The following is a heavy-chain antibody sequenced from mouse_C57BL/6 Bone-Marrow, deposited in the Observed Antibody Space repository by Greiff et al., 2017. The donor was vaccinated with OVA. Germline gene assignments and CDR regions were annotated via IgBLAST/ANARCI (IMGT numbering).Heavy chain of an antibody. J-gene: IGHJ4*01. D-gene: IGHD1-1*01. Sequence: EVMLVESEGGLVQPGSSMKLSCTASGFTFSDYYMAWVRQVPEKGLEWVANINYDGSSTYYLDSLKSRFIISRDNAKNILYLQMSSLKSEDTATYYCARDRHHYYGSSYAMDYWGQGTSVTVSS. CDR2: INYDGSST. CDR3: ARDRHHYYGSSYAMDY. V-gene: IGHV5-16*01. CDR1: GFTFSDYY.